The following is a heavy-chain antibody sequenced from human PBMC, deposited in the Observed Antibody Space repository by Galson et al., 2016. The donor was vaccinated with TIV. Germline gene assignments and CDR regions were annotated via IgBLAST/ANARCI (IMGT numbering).Heavy chain of an antibody. Sequence: PALVTPTQTLTLTCTFSGFSLSTTKVGVAWVRQPPGEALEWLALIYWDDDKRYSPSLRSRLAISKDTSKNQVVLIMTNMDPVDTATYYCTHLPNMFYYGMAVWGQGTTVTVSS. J-gene: IGHJ6*02. V-gene: IGHV2-5*02. CDR1: GFSLSTTKVG. CDR3: THLPNMFYYGMAV. D-gene: IGHD3-10*02. CDR2: IYWDDDK.